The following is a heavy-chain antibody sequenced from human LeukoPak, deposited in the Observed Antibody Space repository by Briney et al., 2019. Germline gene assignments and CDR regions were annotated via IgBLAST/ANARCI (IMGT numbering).Heavy chain of an antibody. CDR1: GFTFDGYW. J-gene: IGHJ4*02. V-gene: IGHV3-7*01. CDR2: IKEDASER. D-gene: IGHD6-25*01. CDR3: SRASGVKLLRH. Sequence: PGGSLRLSCVGSGFTFDGYWMTWVRQAPGKGLEWVANIKEDASERYYVDSVKGRFTVSRDNAKNMVYLQMNSLRVNDTAVYYCSRASGVKLLRHWGQGTLVTVSS.